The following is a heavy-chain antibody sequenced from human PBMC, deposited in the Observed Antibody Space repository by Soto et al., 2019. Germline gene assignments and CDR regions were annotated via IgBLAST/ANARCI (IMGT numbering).Heavy chain of an antibody. CDR3: AKGSASGSPYYFDY. J-gene: IGHJ4*02. D-gene: IGHD6-25*01. CDR2: ISGFSGST. V-gene: IGHV3-23*01. CDR1: GFSFTIYA. Sequence: GGSLRLSCAASGFSFTIYAMSWVRQAPGRGLEWVSAISGFSGSTYHADSVKGRFTISRDNSKDTLYLQMNSLRAEDTAVYYCAKGSASGSPYYFDYWGPGTLVTVSS.